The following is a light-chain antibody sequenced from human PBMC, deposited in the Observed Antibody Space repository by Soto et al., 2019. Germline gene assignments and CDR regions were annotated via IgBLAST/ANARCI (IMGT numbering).Light chain of an antibody. J-gene: IGKJ5*01. CDR2: DAS. CDR1: QDIGNY. V-gene: IGKV1-33*01. Sequence: DIPMTQSPSSLSASVGDRITITCQASQDIGNYVNWYQQKPGKAPKLMIYDASALESGVPSRFSGSGSGTDFTFTISSLQPEDFATYSCLQYYNVPLTFGQGTRLDIK. CDR3: LQYYNVPLT.